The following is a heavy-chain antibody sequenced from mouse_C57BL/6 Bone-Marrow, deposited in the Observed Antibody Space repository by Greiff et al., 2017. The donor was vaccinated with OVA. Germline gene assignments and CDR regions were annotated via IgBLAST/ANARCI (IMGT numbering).Heavy chain of an antibody. Sequence: EVKLQQSGPELVKPGASVKLSCKASGYSFTDYNMNWVKQSTGQSLEWIGLFNPNYGTTSYNQKFKGKATLTVDQSSSTAYMQLNSLTSEDSAVYYYARDTPYYYCNGYWGQGTTLTVS. D-gene: IGHD1-1*01. J-gene: IGHJ2*01. V-gene: IGHV1-39*01. CDR3: ARDTPYYYCNGY. CDR2: FNPNYGTT. CDR1: GYSFTDYN.